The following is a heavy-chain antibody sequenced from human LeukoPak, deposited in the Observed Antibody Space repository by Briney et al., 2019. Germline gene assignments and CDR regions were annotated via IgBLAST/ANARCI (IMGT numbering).Heavy chain of an antibody. CDR2: INPNSGGT. Sequence: ASVKVSCKASGYTFSGYYIHWVRQAPGQGLEWMGWINPNSGGTNYAQKFQGRVTMTRDTSIRTAYMELSRLRSDDTAMYYCARYYIEGRCFDYWGQGTLVTVSS. CDR1: GYTFSGYY. J-gene: IGHJ4*02. V-gene: IGHV1-2*02. CDR3: ARYYIEGRCFDY. D-gene: IGHD3-10*01.